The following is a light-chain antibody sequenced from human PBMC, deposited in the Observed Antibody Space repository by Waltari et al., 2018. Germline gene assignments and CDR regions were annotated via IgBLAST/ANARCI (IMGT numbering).Light chain of an antibody. CDR3: SSYRSSSPYV. J-gene: IGLJ1*01. CDR2: DVS. CDR1: SSDVGGYNY. V-gene: IGLV2-14*03. Sequence: QSALTQPASVSGSPGQSITISCTGTSSDVGGYNYVSWYQQYPGKAPKLMIYDVSYRPSGVSNRFSGSKSGNTASLTISGLQAEDEADYYCSSYRSSSPYVCGTGTKVTVL.